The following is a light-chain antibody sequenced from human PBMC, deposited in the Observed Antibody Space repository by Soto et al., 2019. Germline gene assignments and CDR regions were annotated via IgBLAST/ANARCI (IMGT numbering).Light chain of an antibody. Sequence: QSALTQPASVSGSPGQSITISCTGTSSDVGGYNYVSWYQQHPGKAPKLMIYEVSNRPSGVSNRFSGSKSGNTASLTISGLQAEDEADYYCSSYTSSSTLAPNWVFGGGTKLTVL. CDR2: EVS. CDR3: SSYTSSSTLAPNWV. J-gene: IGLJ3*02. V-gene: IGLV2-14*01. CDR1: SSDVGGYNY.